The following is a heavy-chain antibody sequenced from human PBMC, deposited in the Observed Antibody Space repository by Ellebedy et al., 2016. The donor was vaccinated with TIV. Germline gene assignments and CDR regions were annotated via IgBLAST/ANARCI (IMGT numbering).Heavy chain of an antibody. D-gene: IGHD2-21*02. CDR2: ISSTAYGGRP. Sequence: GESLKISCSTSGFNFAEYAMVWFRQAPGKGLECVGFISSTAYGGRPEYAASLKGRFTISRDDSKSVAYLQMNSLQSEDTAVYYCTRNPKKGGDRYPFDYWGRGTLVTVSS. CDR1: GFNFAEYA. V-gene: IGHV3-49*03. CDR3: TRNPKKGGDRYPFDY. J-gene: IGHJ4*02.